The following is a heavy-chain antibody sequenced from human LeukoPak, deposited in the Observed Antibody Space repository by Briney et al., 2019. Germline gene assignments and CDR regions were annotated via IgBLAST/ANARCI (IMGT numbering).Heavy chain of an antibody. CDR3: ARGDVDTAMSL. CDR2: IYYSGST. V-gene: IGHV4-59*12. D-gene: IGHD5-18*01. J-gene: IGHJ4*02. Sequence: SEALSHTCVVSGGSISSYYWCWVRQPPGKGREWMGHIYYSGSTNYNPSLKSRVTISVDTSKNQFSLKLSSVTAADTAVYYCARGDVDTAMSLWGQGTLVSVSS. CDR1: GGSISSYY.